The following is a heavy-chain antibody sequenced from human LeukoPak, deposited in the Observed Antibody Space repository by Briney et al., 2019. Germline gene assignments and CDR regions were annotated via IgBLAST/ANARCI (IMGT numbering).Heavy chain of an antibody. Sequence: ASVKVSCKASGYTFTSYDINWVRQATGQGLEWMGWINPNSGGTNYAQKFQGRVTMTRDTSISTAYMELSRLRSDDTAVYYCARDRNTMVRGVIIGGYWGQGTLVTVSS. D-gene: IGHD3-10*01. J-gene: IGHJ4*02. CDR1: GYTFTSYD. CDR3: ARDRNTMVRGVIIGGY. CDR2: INPNSGGT. V-gene: IGHV1-2*02.